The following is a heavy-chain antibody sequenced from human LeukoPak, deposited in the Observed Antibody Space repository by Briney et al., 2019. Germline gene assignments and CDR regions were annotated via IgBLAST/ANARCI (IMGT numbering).Heavy chain of an antibody. CDR2: IYYSGST. V-gene: IGHV4-61*08. CDR1: GGSISSGGYY. Sequence: SETLSLTCTVSGGSISSGGYYWSWIRQHPGKGLEWIGYIYYSGSTNYNPSLKSRVTISVDTSKNQFSLKLSSVTAADTAVYYCASTYSGSYFLFDYWGQGTLVTVSS. J-gene: IGHJ4*02. D-gene: IGHD1-26*01. CDR3: ASTYSGSYFLFDY.